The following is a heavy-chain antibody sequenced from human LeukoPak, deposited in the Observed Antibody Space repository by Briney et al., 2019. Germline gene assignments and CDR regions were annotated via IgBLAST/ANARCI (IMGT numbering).Heavy chain of an antibody. D-gene: IGHD2-2*01. CDR3: ARDLIVVVPAVADAFDI. V-gene: IGHV4-39*07. CDR1: GGSISSSSYY. Sequence: PSETLSLTCTVSGGSISSSSYYWGWIRQPPGKGLEWIGSIYYSGSTYYNPSLKSRVTISVDTSKNQISLKLSSVTAADTAVYYCARDLIVVVPAVADAFDIWGQGTMVTVSS. CDR2: IYYSGST. J-gene: IGHJ3*02.